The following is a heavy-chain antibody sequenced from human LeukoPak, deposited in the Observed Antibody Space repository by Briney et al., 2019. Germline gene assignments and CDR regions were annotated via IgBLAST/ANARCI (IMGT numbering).Heavy chain of an antibody. J-gene: IGHJ4*02. Sequence: PGGSLRLSCAASGFIVSSNYMSWVRQAPGKGLEWVSVIYSGGSTYYADSVKGRFTISRDNSKNTLYLQMNSLRAEDTAVYYCARTGADYGEVLFDYWGQGTLVTVSS. CDR3: ARTGADYGEVLFDY. D-gene: IGHD4/OR15-4a*01. CDR2: IYSGGST. CDR1: GFIVSSNY. V-gene: IGHV3-53*01.